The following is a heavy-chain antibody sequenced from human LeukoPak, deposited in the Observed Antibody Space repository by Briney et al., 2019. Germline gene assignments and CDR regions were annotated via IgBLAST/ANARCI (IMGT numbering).Heavy chain of an antibody. J-gene: IGHJ4*02. D-gene: IGHD5-24*01. CDR3: AKRDGYTQGFDY. Sequence: SETLSLTCTVSGGSISSYYWSWIRQPPGKGLEWIGYIYYSGSTDYNPSLKSRVTISVDTSKNQFSLKLGSVTAADTAVYYCAKRDGYTQGFDYWGQGTLVTVSS. CDR2: IYYSGST. CDR1: GGSISSYY. V-gene: IGHV4-59*01.